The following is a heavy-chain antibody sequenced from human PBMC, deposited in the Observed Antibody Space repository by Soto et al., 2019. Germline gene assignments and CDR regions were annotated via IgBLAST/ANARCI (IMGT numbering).Heavy chain of an antibody. CDR1: GFTFSSYW. Sequence: EVQLVESGGGLVQPGGSLRLSCAASGFTFSSYWMHWVRQAPGKGLVWVSRINSDGSSTSYADSVKGRFTISRDNAKNTLDLQMNSLRAEDTAVYYCARGGSSSLLYYYMDVWGKGTTVTVSS. CDR2: INSDGSST. D-gene: IGHD6-13*01. V-gene: IGHV3-74*01. J-gene: IGHJ6*03. CDR3: ARGGSSSLLYYYMDV.